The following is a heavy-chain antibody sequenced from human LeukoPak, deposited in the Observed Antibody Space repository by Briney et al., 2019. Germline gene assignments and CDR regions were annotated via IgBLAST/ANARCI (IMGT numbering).Heavy chain of an antibody. CDR1: GFTFSSYA. D-gene: IGHD4-17*01. CDR2: ISGSGGST. V-gene: IGHV3-23*01. J-gene: IGHJ4*02. Sequence: GGSLRLSCAASGFTFSSYAMSWVRQAPGKWLEWVSTISGSGGSTYYADSVKGRFTISRDNSKNTLYLQMNSLRAEDTAVYYCARGSTYYGDYGFFDYWGQGTLVTVSS. CDR3: ARGSTYYGDYGFFDY.